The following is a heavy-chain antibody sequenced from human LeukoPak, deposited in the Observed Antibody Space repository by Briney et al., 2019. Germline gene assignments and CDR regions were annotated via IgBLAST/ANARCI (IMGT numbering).Heavy chain of an antibody. CDR2: IYSGGST. Sequence: GGSLRLSCAVSGFTVSSNYMSWVRQAPGKGLEWVSVIYSGGSTYHADSVKGRFTISRDNSKNTLYLQMNSLRAEDTAVYYCAKDRITTVTIILGRDWFDPWGQGTLVTVSS. J-gene: IGHJ5*02. CDR1: GFTVSSNY. CDR3: AKDRITTVTIILGRDWFDP. V-gene: IGHV3-53*01. D-gene: IGHD4-11*01.